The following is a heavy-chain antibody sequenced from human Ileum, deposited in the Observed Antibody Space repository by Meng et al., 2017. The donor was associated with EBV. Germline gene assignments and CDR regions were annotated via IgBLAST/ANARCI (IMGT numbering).Heavy chain of an antibody. CDR3: ARDLRVGGAFDY. J-gene: IGHJ4*02. V-gene: IGHV4-61*08. CDR1: GASVTSSGYY. CDR2: VNYNGDS. D-gene: IGHD1-26*01. Sequence: QLHLQQPGPGLVRPSETLSLTCTVSGASVTSSGYYWSWLRQSPGKGLEWLGYVNYNGDSTYNPSLKSRVTIFIDTSKKQFYLNLTSATAADTAIYYCARDLRVGGAFDYWGQGTLVTVSS.